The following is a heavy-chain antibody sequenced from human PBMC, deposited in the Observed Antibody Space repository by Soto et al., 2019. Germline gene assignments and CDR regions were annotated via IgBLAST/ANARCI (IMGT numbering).Heavy chain of an antibody. CDR2: IYHSGST. CDR1: GGSISSGGYS. J-gene: IGHJ6*02. Sequence: QLQLQESGSGLVKPSQTLSLTCAVSGGSISSGGYSWSWIRQPPGKGLEWIGYIYHSGSTYYNPSSKSRVTIPVARSKNQFSLKLSSLTGAETAVYYCARDLVYYDILTGNYCYYGMDVWGQGTTVTVSS. D-gene: IGHD3-9*01. V-gene: IGHV4-30-2*01. CDR3: ARDLVYYDILTGNYCYYGMDV.